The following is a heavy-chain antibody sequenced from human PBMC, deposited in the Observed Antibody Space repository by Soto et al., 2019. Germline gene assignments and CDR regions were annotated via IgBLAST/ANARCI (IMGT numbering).Heavy chain of an antibody. CDR1: GGSVNGHY. J-gene: IGHJ5*02. CDR3: ATRITVFGLLIPPFDP. V-gene: IGHV4-34*01. CDR2: INHTGGT. Sequence: SETLSLTCAVYGGSVNGHYWNWIRQPPGKGLEWIGEINHTGGTHYNPSLKSRVTMSVDTSKNQFSLRLSSVTTADTAIYYCATRITVFGLLIPPFDPWGQGTQVTVSS. D-gene: IGHD3-3*01.